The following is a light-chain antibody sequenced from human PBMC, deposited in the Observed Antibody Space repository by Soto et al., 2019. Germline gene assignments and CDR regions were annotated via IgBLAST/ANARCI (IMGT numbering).Light chain of an antibody. J-gene: IGKJ5*01. CDR1: QTISTW. CDR3: QQYNSWHTIT. CDR2: DAS. V-gene: IGKV1-5*01. Sequence: DIQVTQSPPTLSASVGDRVTITFLASQTISTWMAWYQQKPGKATKLLVYDASTLQSGVASRFRGSGSGTEFTLTISSLKSQDFVVYYCQQYNSWHTITFGHGTRLEIK.